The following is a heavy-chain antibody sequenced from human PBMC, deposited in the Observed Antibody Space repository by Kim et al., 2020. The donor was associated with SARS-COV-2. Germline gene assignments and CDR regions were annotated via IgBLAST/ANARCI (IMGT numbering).Heavy chain of an antibody. J-gene: IGHJ4*02. D-gene: IGHD3-22*01. CDR3: AQEGTYYDWSGYYLGY. Sequence: SGPTLVQPTQTLTLTCTFSGFSLSTTGVGVGWVRQPPGKALEWLALIYWDDDKRYSPSLKSRLTITKDTSKNKVVLTMTNMAPVDTGTYYCAQEGTYYDWSGYYLGYWGQGTLVTVSS. CDR1: GFSLSTTGVG. V-gene: IGHV2-5*02. CDR2: IYWDDDK.